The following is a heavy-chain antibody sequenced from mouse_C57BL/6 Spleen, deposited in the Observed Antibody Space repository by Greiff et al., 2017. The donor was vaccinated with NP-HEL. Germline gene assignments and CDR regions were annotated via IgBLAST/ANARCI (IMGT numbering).Heavy chain of an antibody. Sequence: VQLQQSGAELMKPGASVKLSCKATGYTFTGYWIEWVKQRPGHGLEWIGEILPGSGSTNYNEKFKGKATFTADTSSNTAYMQLSSLTTEDSAIYYCAKLYGNYAWLAYWGQGTLVTVSA. CDR2: ILPGSGST. CDR3: AKLYGNYAWLAY. J-gene: IGHJ3*01. CDR1: GYTFTGYW. D-gene: IGHD2-1*01. V-gene: IGHV1-9*01.